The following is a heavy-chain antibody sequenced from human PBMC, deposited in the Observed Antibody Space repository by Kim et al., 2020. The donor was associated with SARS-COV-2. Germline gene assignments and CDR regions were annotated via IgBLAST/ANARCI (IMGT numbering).Heavy chain of an antibody. V-gene: IGHV3-21*01. CDR2: ISSSSSYI. Sequence: GGSLRLSCAASGFTFSSYSMNWVRQAPGKGLEWVSSISSSSSYIYYADSVKGRFTISRDNAKNSLYLQMNSLRAEDTAVYYCAREFMGDDILTYYYYGMDVWGQGTTVTVSS. CDR3: AREFMGDDILTYYYYGMDV. D-gene: IGHD3-9*01. J-gene: IGHJ6*02. CDR1: GFTFSSYS.